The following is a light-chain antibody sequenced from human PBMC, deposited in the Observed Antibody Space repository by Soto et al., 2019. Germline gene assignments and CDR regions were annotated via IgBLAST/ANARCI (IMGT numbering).Light chain of an antibody. V-gene: IGKV1-39*01. CDR1: QSISSY. J-gene: IGKJ4*01. CDR2: AAS. CDR3: PQSYSTPLT. Sequence: DIQMTQSPSSLSASVGDRVTITCRASQSISSYLHWYQQKPGKAPKLLIYAASSLQSGVPSRFSGSGSGTDFTLTISCLQPEDFATYYCPQSYSTPLTFGGGTKVEIK.